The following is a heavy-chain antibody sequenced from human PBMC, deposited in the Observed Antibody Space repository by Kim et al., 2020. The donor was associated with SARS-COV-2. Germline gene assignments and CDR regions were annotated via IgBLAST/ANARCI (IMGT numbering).Heavy chain of an antibody. Sequence: ASVKVSCKASGYTFTSYGISWVRQAPGQGLEWMGWISAYNGNTNYAQKLQGRVTMTTDTSTSTAYMELRSLRSDDTAVYYCARDEPPSGYSSSWYYYYYGMDVWGQGTTVTVSS. V-gene: IGHV1-18*04. CDR1: GYTFTSYG. CDR2: ISAYNGNT. J-gene: IGHJ6*02. D-gene: IGHD6-13*01. CDR3: ARDEPPSGYSSSWYYYYYGMDV.